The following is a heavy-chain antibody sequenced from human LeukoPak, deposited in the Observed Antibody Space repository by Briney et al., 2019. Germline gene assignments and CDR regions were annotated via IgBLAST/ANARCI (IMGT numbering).Heavy chain of an antibody. Sequence: ASVKVSCKASGGTFSSYTISWVRQAPGQGLEWMGRIIPILGIANYAQKFQGRVTITADKSTGTAYMELSSLRSEDTAVYYCARETPGGYDSFVYYYYMDVWGKGTTVTVSS. V-gene: IGHV1-69*04. CDR3: ARETPGGYDSFVYYYYMDV. CDR2: IIPILGIA. D-gene: IGHD5-12*01. CDR1: GGTFSSYT. J-gene: IGHJ6*03.